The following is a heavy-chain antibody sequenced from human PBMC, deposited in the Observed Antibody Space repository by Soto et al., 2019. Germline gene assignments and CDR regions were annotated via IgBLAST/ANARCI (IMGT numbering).Heavy chain of an antibody. CDR2: INHSGST. CDR3: AREKITGLFEY. J-gene: IGHJ4*02. CDR1: GGSFRGYY. D-gene: IGHD2-8*02. Sequence: SETLSLTCAVYGGSFRGYYWTWIRQPPGTGLEWIGEINHSGSTNYNPSLKSRVTISVDTSKNQFSLKLTSVTAADTAVYYCAREKITGLFEYWGQGTLVTVPS. V-gene: IGHV4-34*01.